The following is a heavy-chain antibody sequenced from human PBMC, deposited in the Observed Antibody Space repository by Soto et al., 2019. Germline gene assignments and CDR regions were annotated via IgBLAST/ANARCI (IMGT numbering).Heavy chain of an antibody. Sequence: EVQLVESGGGLIQPGGSLRLSCAASGFTVSSNYMSWVRQAPGKGLEWVSVIYSGGSTYYADSVKGRVTISRDNAKNTLYPQMNRLRAEDTAVYYCARDPGPYYDFSHPPRFDPWGQGTLVTVSS. CDR1: GFTVSSNY. CDR2: IYSGGST. V-gene: IGHV3-53*01. J-gene: IGHJ5*02. CDR3: ARDPGPYYDFSHPPRFDP. D-gene: IGHD3-3*01.